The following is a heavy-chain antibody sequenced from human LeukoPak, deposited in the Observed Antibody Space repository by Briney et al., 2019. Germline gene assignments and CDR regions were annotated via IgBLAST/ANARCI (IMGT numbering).Heavy chain of an antibody. Sequence: SETLSLTCTVSGDSSSHYWTWIRQPAGKGLEWIGRISTTGSTNYNTSLKSRITMSVDTSKNQFSLKLSSVTAADTAVYYCARVQPEWELPDAFDIWGQGTMVTVSS. CDR2: ISTTGST. V-gene: IGHV4-4*07. D-gene: IGHD1-26*01. CDR1: GDSSSHY. CDR3: ARVQPEWELPDAFDI. J-gene: IGHJ3*02.